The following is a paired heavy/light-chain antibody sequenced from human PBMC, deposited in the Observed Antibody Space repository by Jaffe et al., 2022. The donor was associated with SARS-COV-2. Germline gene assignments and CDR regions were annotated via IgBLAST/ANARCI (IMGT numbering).Heavy chain of an antibody. D-gene: IGHD3-3*01. V-gene: IGHV3-21*01. CDR1: GFTFSSYS. J-gene: IGHJ6*02. Sequence: EVQLVESGGGLVKPGGSLRLSCAASGFTFSSYSMNWVRQAPGKGLEWVSSISSSSSYIYYADSVKGRFTISRDNAKNSLYLQMNSLRAEDTAVYYCARDPRESTYYDFWSGDPPYGMDVWGQGTTVTVSS. CDR3: ARDPRESTYYDFWSGDPPYGMDV. CDR2: ISSSSSYI.
Light chain of an antibody. J-gene: IGLJ3*02. CDR2: EGS. Sequence: QSALTQPASVSGSPGQSITISCTGTSSDVGSYNLVSWYQQHPGKAPKLMIYEGSKRPSGVSNRFSGSKSGNTASLTISGLQAEDEADYYCCSYAGSSTPGWVFGGGTKLTVL. CDR3: CSYAGSSTPGWV. V-gene: IGLV2-23*01. CDR1: SSDVGSYNL.